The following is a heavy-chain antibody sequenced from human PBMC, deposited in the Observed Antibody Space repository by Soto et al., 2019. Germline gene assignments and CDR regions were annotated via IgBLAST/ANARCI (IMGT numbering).Heavy chain of an antibody. CDR3: ARWWSGSRQGFDT. CDR1: GGSISSGDYY. J-gene: IGHJ5*02. V-gene: IGHV4-31*03. CDR2: IYYSGST. D-gene: IGHD3-3*01. Sequence: QVQLKESGPGLVKPSQTLSLTCTVSGGSISSGDYYWSWIRQHPGKGLEWIGYIYYSGSTYYNPSLKSRVTISVDTSKNQFSLKLSSVTAADTAVYYCARWWSGSRQGFDTWGQGTLVTVSA.